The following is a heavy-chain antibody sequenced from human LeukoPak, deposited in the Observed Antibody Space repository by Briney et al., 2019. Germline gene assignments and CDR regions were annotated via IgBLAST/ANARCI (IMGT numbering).Heavy chain of an antibody. V-gene: IGHV1-18*01. CDR1: GYTFTSYG. Sequence: VASVKVSCKPSGYTFTSYGVTWVRQAPGQGLEWMGWISAYNGNTSYAQKFQGRVTMTTDTSTRTAYMELRSLRSDDTAMYYCARGASGTTAFDYWGQGTLVTVSS. D-gene: IGHD1-7*01. CDR2: ISAYNGNT. J-gene: IGHJ4*02. CDR3: ARGASGTTAFDY.